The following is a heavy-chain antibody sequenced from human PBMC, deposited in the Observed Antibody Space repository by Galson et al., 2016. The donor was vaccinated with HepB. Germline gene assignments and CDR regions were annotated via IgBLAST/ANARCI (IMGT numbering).Heavy chain of an antibody. CDR3: AKDKAQNRAVALRWFDP. J-gene: IGHJ5*02. D-gene: IGHD6-19*01. V-gene: IGHV3-23*01. CDR1: GFSFSSYA. CDR2: ISGSGGGST. Sequence: SLRLSCAASGFSFSSYAMSWVRQAPGKGLEWVSAISGSGGGSTSYADSVKGRFTISRDNSKHMLYLQKNLLRAEDTAVYYCAKDKAQNRAVALRWFDPWGQGTLVTVSS.